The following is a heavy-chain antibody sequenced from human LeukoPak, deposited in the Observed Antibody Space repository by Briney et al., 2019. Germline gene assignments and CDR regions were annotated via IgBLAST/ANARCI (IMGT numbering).Heavy chain of an antibody. CDR2: IKSITDGGTT. CDR3: TTEGY. Sequence: GGSLRLSCAASGFTFSNAWMSWVRRAPGKGLKWVGRIKSITDGGTTDYAAPVKGRFTISRDDSKNTLYLQMNSLKTEDTAVYYCTTEGYWGQGTLVTVSS. CDR1: GFTFSNAW. V-gene: IGHV3-15*01. J-gene: IGHJ4*02.